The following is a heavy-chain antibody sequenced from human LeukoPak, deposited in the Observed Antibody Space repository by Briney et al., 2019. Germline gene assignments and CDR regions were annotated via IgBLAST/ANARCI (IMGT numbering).Heavy chain of an antibody. CDR3: AREASSTSYEIGFDP. CDR1: GLTFSSHW. D-gene: IGHD2-2*01. J-gene: IGHJ5*02. CDR2: ITNDGSST. Sequence: GGSLRLSCAASGLTFSSHWMHWVRQAPGKGLVWVSRITNDGSSTTYADSVKGRLTISRDNAKNSLYLQMNSLRAEDTAVYYCAREASSTSYEIGFDPWGQGTLVTVSS. V-gene: IGHV3-74*01.